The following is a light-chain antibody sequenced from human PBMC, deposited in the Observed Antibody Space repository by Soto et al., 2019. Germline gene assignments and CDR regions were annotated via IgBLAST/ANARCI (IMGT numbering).Light chain of an antibody. V-gene: IGLV2-11*01. CDR1: SMDVGGYNY. CDR3: CSYAGSYTFVV. CDR2: DVS. J-gene: IGLJ2*01. Sequence: QSALTQPRSVSGSPGRSVTISCTGTSMDVGGYNYVSWYQQHPGKAPKLMIYDVSKRPSGVPDRFSGSKSGNTASLTISGLQAEDEADYYCCSYAGSYTFVVFGGGTKLTVL.